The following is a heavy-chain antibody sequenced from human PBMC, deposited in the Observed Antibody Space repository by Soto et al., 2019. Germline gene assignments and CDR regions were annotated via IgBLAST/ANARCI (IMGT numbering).Heavy chain of an antibody. Sequence: QVQLVQSGAEVKKPGASVKVSCKVSGYTLNELSMHWVRQAPGKGLEWMGGFGPEDTETIYAQNFQGRGTMTEDTSTDTAYMELNSLKSEDTAVYYCATGPRYDCLDYWGQGTLVTVSS. CDR1: GYTLNELS. CDR2: FGPEDTET. J-gene: IGHJ4*02. D-gene: IGHD5-12*01. CDR3: ATGPRYDCLDY. V-gene: IGHV1-24*01.